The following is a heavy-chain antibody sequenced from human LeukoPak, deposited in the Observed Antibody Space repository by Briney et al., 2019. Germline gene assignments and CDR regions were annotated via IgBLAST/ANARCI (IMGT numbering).Heavy chain of an antibody. Sequence: ASVKVSCKASGYTFTSYGISWVRQAPGQGLEWMGWTSAYNGYTKYAQKVQGRVTMTTDTSTSTAYMELRSLRSDDTAVCYCARGAVNRYNWNDDNYYYYYMDVWGKGTTVIISS. D-gene: IGHD1-1*01. J-gene: IGHJ6*03. V-gene: IGHV1-18*01. CDR1: GYTFTSYG. CDR2: TSAYNGYT. CDR3: ARGAVNRYNWNDDNYYYYYMDV.